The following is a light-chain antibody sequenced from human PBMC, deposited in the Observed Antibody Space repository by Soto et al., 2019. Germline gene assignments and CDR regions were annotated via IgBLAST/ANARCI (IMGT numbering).Light chain of an antibody. CDR3: QQYGSSPPP. CDR1: QSVSNSY. Sequence: EIVLTQSPGTLSLSPGERATLSCRASQSVSNSYLAWYQQKRGQSPRLLIYRVSTRATGIPDRFSGSGSGTDFTLTISGLEPDDFAVYHCQQYGSSPPPFGQGTQLEIK. J-gene: IGKJ2*01. V-gene: IGKV3-20*01. CDR2: RVS.